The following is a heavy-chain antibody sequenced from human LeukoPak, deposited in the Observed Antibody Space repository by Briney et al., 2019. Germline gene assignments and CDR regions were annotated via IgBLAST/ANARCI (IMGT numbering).Heavy chain of an antibody. Sequence: GGSLRLSFAASGFTFSNYNMNWVRQAPGKGLEWVSSISSSSSYIYYADSVKGRFTISRDNTKNSLYLQMNSLRAEDTAVYYCARDSPYGTAGYWGQGTLVTVSS. D-gene: IGHD2-8*02. CDR1: GFTFSNYN. J-gene: IGHJ4*02. CDR2: ISSSSSYI. V-gene: IGHV3-21*01. CDR3: ARDSPYGTAGY.